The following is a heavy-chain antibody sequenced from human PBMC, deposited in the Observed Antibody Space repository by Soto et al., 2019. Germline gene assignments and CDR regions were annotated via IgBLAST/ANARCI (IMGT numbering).Heavy chain of an antibody. CDR3: ARDRYSSSGWFDP. D-gene: IGHD3-10*01. J-gene: IGHJ5*02. Sequence: SQTLSLTCAISGDSVSSYSAAWNWIRQSPSGGLEWLGRTYYRSRFFSDYAESVKSRIIIKPDTSKNQFSLQLKSVTPEDTAVYYCARDRYSSSGWFDPWGQGTPVTVSS. V-gene: IGHV6-1*01. CDR1: GDSVSSYSAA. CDR2: TYYRSRFFS.